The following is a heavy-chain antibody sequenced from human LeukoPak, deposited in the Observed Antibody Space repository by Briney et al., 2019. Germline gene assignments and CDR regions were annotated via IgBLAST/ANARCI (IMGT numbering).Heavy chain of an antibody. J-gene: IGHJ6*02. Sequence: SAKASCTVSGYAPTEVSTVSVPQTPGKRLERIGSFDTEDGKTVYAQKFQGRVTMTEDTSTDTAYMELSSLRSEDTAVYYCATGYIVTAGLMDVRGQGTTVTVSS. CDR1: GYAPTEVS. V-gene: IGHV1-24*01. D-gene: IGHD2/OR15-2a*01. CDR2: FDTEDGKT. CDR3: ATGYIVTAGLMDV.